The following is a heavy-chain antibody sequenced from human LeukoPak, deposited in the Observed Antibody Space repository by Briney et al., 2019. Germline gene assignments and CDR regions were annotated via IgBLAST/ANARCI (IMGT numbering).Heavy chain of an antibody. CDR1: GFTVSSSH. CDR3: ARVQAVFQNFDY. Sequence: TGGSLRLSCAASGFTVSSSHISWVRQAPGKGLEWVSVMYSGGNTYYADSVKGRFTISRDKSKNTLYLQMNSLRAEDTAVYHCARVQAVFQNFDYWGQGTLVTVSS. J-gene: IGHJ4*02. CDR2: MYSGGNT. V-gene: IGHV3-66*01.